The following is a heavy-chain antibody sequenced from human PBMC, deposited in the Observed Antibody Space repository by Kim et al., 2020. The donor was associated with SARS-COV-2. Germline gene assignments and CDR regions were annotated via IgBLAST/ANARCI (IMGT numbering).Heavy chain of an antibody. Sequence: YNPCLKSRVTISVGNAKNRMSLKLSSVTAADSAVFFCARLRRRNWDDAFDVWSQGTMVTVSS. V-gene: IGHV4-39*01. D-gene: IGHD1-26*01. CDR3: ARLRRRNWDDAFDV. J-gene: IGHJ3*01.